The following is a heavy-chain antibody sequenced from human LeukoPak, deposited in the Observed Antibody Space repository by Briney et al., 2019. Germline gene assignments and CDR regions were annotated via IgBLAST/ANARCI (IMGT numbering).Heavy chain of an antibody. V-gene: IGHV4-59*01. CDR3: ARGLTAGYYDSSGDY. Sequence: SETLSLTCTVSGGSISIYYWSWIRQPPGKGLEWIGYTYYSGSTNYNPSLKSRVTISVDTSKNQFSLKLSSVTAADTAVYYCARGLTAGYYDSSGDYWGQGTLVTVSS. D-gene: IGHD3-22*01. CDR1: GGSISIYY. CDR2: TYYSGST. J-gene: IGHJ4*02.